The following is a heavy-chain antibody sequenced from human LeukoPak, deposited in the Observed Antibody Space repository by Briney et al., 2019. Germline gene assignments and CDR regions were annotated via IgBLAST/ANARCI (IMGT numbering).Heavy chain of an antibody. CDR1: GGSFSGYY. CDR3: ARGPGSSGDPEPVDY. CDR2: INHSGST. V-gene: IGHV4-34*01. D-gene: IGHD3-10*01. Sequence: PSETLSLTCAVYGGSFSGYYWSWLRQPPGKGLEWIGEINHSGSTNYNPSLKSRVTISVDTSKNQFSLKLSSVTAADTAVYYCARGPGSSGDPEPVDYWGQGTLVTVSS. J-gene: IGHJ4*02.